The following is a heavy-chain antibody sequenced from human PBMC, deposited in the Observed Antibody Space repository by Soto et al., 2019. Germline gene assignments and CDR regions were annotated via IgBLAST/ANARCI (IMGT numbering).Heavy chain of an antibody. Sequence: GGSLRLSCAASGFTFSSYGMHWVRQAPGKGLEWVAVIWYDGSNKYYADSVRGRFTLYRDNSKNTLYLQMDSLRAEDTAVYYCAKDEPRNSLFNWIDHWGQGTQVTVSS. CDR1: GFTFSSYG. CDR2: IWYDGSNK. D-gene: IGHD2-21*01. CDR3: AKDEPRNSLFNWIDH. J-gene: IGHJ4*02. V-gene: IGHV3-33*06.